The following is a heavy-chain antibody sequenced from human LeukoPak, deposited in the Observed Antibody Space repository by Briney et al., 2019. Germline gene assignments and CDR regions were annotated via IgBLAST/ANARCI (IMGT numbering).Heavy chain of an antibody. CDR1: GFTFSSYW. J-gene: IGHJ4*02. CDR3: AKVEGSSWYFDY. V-gene: IGHV3-7*01. Sequence: GGSLRLSCAASGFTFSSYWMSWVRQAPGKGLEWVANIKQDGSEKYYADSVKGRFTISRDNSKNTLYLQMNSLRAEDTAVYYCAKVEGSSWYFDYWGQGTLVTVSS. D-gene: IGHD6-13*01. CDR2: IKQDGSEK.